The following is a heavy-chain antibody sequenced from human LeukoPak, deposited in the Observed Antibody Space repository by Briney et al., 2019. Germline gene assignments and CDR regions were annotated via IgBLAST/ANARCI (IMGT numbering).Heavy chain of an antibody. CDR1: GGSISSYY. Sequence: SETLSLTCTVSGGSISSYYWSWIRQPPGKGLEWIGYIYYSGSTNYNPSLKSRVTISVDTSKNQFSLKLSSVTAADTAVYYCARAGTLYGLFDYWGQGTLVTVSS. D-gene: IGHD4-17*01. CDR2: IYYSGST. J-gene: IGHJ4*02. CDR3: ARAGTLYGLFDY. V-gene: IGHV4-59*01.